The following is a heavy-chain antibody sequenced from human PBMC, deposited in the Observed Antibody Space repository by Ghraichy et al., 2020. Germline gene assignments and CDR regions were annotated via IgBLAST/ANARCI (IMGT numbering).Heavy chain of an antibody. CDR2: ISGSGGTT. D-gene: IGHD2-15*01. CDR1: GFTFSSYA. Sequence: GGSLRLSCAASGFTFSSYAMNWVRQAPGKGLEWVSRISGSGGTTYYADSVKGRFTISRDNSKNTLHLQMNSLRAEDTAVYYCAKAWGYCSGGICPEYNWFDPWCQGTLVTVSS. V-gene: IGHV3-23*01. J-gene: IGHJ5*02. CDR3: AKAWGYCSGGICPEYNWFDP.